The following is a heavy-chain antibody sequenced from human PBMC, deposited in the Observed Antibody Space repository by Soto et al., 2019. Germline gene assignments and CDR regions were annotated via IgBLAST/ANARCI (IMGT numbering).Heavy chain of an antibody. Sequence: GGSLRLSCAASGFTFSSYWMHWVRQAPGKGLVWVSRINSDGSSTSYADSVKGRFTISRDNAKNTLYLQMNSLRAEDTAVYYCARANKDCSGGSCYPKYWGQGTLVTVSS. D-gene: IGHD2-15*01. CDR2: INSDGSST. CDR3: ARANKDCSGGSCYPKY. J-gene: IGHJ4*02. CDR1: GFTFSSYW. V-gene: IGHV3-74*01.